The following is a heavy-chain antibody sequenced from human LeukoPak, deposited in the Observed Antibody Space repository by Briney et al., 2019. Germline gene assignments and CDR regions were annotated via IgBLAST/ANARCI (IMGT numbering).Heavy chain of an antibody. D-gene: IGHD3-22*01. CDR1: GYTFTSYG. CDR3: ARDPYDSSGYLVGFDY. CDR2: INPNSGGT. J-gene: IGHJ4*02. Sequence: ASVKVSCKASGYTFTSYGISWVRQAPGQGLEWMGRINPNSGGTNYAQKFQGRVTMTRDTSISTAYMELSSLRSEDTAVYYCARDPYDSSGYLVGFDYWGQGTLVTVSS. V-gene: IGHV1-2*06.